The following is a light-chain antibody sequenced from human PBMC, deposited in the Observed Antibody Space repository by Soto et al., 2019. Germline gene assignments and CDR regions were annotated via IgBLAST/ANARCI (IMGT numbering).Light chain of an antibody. CDR2: DVS. J-gene: IGLJ2*01. V-gene: IGLV2-14*03. CDR3: SSYTSNYTPV. CDR1: SSDVGGYNY. Sequence: QSALTQPASVSGSPGQSITISCTGTSSDVGGYNYVSWYQHHPGKAPRLMIYDVSSRPSGVSNRFSGSKSGNTASLTISGLQAEDEAAYYCSSYTSNYTPVFGGGTKVTVL.